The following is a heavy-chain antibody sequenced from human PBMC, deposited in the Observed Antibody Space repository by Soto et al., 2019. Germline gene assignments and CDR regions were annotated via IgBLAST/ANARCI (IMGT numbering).Heavy chain of an antibody. D-gene: IGHD5-12*01. CDR1: GGSISSYY. J-gene: IGHJ6*03. Sequence: SETLSLTCTVSGGSISSYYWSWIRQPPGKGLEWIGYIYYSGSTNYNPSLKSRVTISVDTSKNQFSLKLSSVTAADTAVYYCARGTQYSGYKGNSYYYYYYMDVWGKGTTVTVSS. CDR2: IYYSGST. V-gene: IGHV4-59*01. CDR3: ARGTQYSGYKGNSYYYYYYMDV.